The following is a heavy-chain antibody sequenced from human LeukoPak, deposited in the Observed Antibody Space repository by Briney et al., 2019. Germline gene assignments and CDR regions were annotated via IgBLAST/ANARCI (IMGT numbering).Heavy chain of an antibody. CDR1: GFTFSSYA. Sequence: PGGSLRLSCAASGFTFSSYAMSWVRQAPGKGLEWVSAISGSGGSTYYADSVKGRFTISRDNSKNTLYLQMNSLKAEDTAVYYCAKEGLTMVRGVIKGYFDYWGQGTLVTVSS. D-gene: IGHD3-10*01. CDR3: AKEGLTMVRGVIKGYFDY. V-gene: IGHV3-23*01. CDR2: ISGSGGST. J-gene: IGHJ4*02.